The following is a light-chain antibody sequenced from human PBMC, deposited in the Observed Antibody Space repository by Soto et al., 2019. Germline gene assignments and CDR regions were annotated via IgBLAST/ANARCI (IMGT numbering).Light chain of an antibody. J-gene: IGKJ1*01. CDR1: QSISTW. V-gene: IGKV1-5*03. CDR2: KAS. Sequence: DIQMTQSPSTLSASVGDRVTITCRASQSISTWLAWYQHKPGKAPKLLIYKASNLESGVPSRFSGSGSGTGFTLTISSLEPDDFATYYCQQYNRYWTFGQGTKVEMK. CDR3: QQYNRYWT.